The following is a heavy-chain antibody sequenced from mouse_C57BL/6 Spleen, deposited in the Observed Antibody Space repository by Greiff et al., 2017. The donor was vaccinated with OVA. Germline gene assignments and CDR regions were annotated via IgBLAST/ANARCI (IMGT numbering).Heavy chain of an antibody. CDR3: ERYDYDWFAY. V-gene: IGHV1-50*01. CDR1: GYTFTSYW. J-gene: IGHJ3*01. Sequence: VQLQQPGAGLVKPGASVKLSCTASGYTFTSYWMQWVRQRPGQGLEWIGDISPSDSYTNYNEKFKGHATLTVDTNSSTVYMQLSSLASEDSAVYYCERYDYDWFAYWGQGTLVTVSA. CDR2: ISPSDSYT. D-gene: IGHD2-4*01.